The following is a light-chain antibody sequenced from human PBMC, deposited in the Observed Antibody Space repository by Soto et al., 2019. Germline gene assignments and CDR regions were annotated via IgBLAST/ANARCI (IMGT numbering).Light chain of an antibody. V-gene: IGLV2-14*01. Sequence: QSVLTQPASVSGSPGQSITISCTGTSSDIGSYNLVSWYQQHPGKAPKLIIYEVTDRPSGVSNRFSGSKSGNTASLTISGLQAEDEAEYYCSSYTNINTRACVFGTGTKVTVL. CDR3: SSYTNINTRACV. J-gene: IGLJ1*01. CDR2: EVT. CDR1: SSDIGSYNL.